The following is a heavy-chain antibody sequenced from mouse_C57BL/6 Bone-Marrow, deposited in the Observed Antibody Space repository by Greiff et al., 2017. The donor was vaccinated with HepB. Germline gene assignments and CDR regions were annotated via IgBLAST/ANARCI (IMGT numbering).Heavy chain of an antibody. CDR3: ASYLPWYFDV. Sequence: QVQLKQPGAELVKPGASVKMSCKASGYTFTSYWITWVKQRPGQGLEWIGDIYPGSGSTNYNEKFKSKATLTVDTSSSTAYMQLSSLTSEDSAVYYCASYLPWYFDVWGTGTTVTVSS. CDR1: GYTFTSYW. D-gene: IGHD5-5*01. CDR2: IYPGSGST. J-gene: IGHJ1*03. V-gene: IGHV1-55*01.